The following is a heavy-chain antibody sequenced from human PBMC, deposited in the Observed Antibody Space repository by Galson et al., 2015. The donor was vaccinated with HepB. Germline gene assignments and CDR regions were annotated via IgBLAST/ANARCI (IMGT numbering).Heavy chain of an antibody. CDR3: ARDFWRKTYYYYYYGMDV. Sequence: SLRLSCAASGFTFSSYGMHWVRQAPGKGLEWVAVIWYDGSNKYYADSVKGRFTISRDNSKNTLYLQMNSLRAEDTAVYYCARDFWRKTYYYYYYGMDVWGQGTTVTVSS. CDR1: GFTFSSYG. V-gene: IGHV3-33*01. J-gene: IGHJ6*02. CDR2: IWYDGSNK. D-gene: IGHD3-3*01.